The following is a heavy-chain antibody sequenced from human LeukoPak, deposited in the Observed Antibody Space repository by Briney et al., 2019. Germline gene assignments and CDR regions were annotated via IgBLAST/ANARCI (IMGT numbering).Heavy chain of an antibody. CDR2: INAGNGNT. V-gene: IGHV1-3*01. CDR1: GYTFTSYD. J-gene: IGHJ5*02. D-gene: IGHD3-10*01. Sequence: GASVKVSCKASGYTFTSYDMHWVRQAPGQRLGWMGWINAGNGNTKYSQKFQGRVTITRDTSASTAYMELSSLRSEDTAVYYCASDGERTMVRGVIVHYNWFDPWGQGTLVTVSS. CDR3: ASDGERTMVRGVIVHYNWFDP.